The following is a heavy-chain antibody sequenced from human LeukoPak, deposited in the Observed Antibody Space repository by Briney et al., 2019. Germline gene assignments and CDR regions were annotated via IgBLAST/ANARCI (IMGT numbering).Heavy chain of an antibody. CDR2: TNYRSKWYN. V-gene: IGHV6-1*01. CDR1: GDSVSSNSAA. D-gene: IGHD3-10*01. CDR3: ARRTTMVRGVIIGDNDAFDI. Sequence: SQTLSLTCAISGDSVSSNSAAWNWIRQSPSRGLEWLGRTNYRSKWYNDYAVSVKSRVTINPDTSKNQFSLQLNSVTPEDTAVYYCARRTTMVRGVIIGDNDAFDIWGQGTMVTVSS. J-gene: IGHJ3*02.